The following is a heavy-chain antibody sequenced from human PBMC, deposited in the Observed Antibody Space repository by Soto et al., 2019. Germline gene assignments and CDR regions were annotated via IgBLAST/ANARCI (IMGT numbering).Heavy chain of an antibody. CDR1: IFTFSSYA. CDR3: ARASAYFYHYYYAMDV. Sequence: GWSLRLSCAASIFTFSSYAMDWVRQAPGKGLEWVAVISHDGSEKYYGDSVKGRFTISRDNSKNTVYLQMNSLRAEDTAVYYCARASAYFYHYYYAMDVWGQGTAVTVSS. D-gene: IGHD2-2*01. J-gene: IGHJ6*02. CDR2: ISHDGSEK. V-gene: IGHV3-30-3*01.